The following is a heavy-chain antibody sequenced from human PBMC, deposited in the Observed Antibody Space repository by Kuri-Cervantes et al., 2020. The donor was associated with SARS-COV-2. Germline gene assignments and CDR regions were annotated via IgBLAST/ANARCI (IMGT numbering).Heavy chain of an antibody. CDR1: GFTFSSYS. J-gene: IGHJ4*02. CDR3: ARDLDDFWSGYPLDY. V-gene: IGHV3-21*01. CDR2: ISSSSGYI. D-gene: IGHD3-3*01. Sequence: GGSLRLSCAASGFTFSSYSMNWVRQAPGKGLEWVSSISSSSGYIYYADSVKGRFTISRDNAKNSLYLQMNSLRAEDTAVYYCARDLDDFWSGYPLDYWGQGTLVTVSS.